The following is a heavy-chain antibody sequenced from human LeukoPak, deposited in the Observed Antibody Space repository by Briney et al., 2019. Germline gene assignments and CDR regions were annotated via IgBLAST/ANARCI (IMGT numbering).Heavy chain of an antibody. CDR1: GFSFSSYA. J-gene: IGHJ3*02. D-gene: IGHD3-9*01. CDR2: ISGNGGTT. CDR3: AKTRDRTATDIFRRAFDM. V-gene: IGHV3-23*01. Sequence: GGSLRLSCTASGFSFSSYAMSWVRRAPGKGLEWVSAISGNGGTTYYAASVKGRFTISRDESKNALYLRISSLRVEDTAVYYCAKTRDRTATDIFRRAFDMWGQGTMVTVSS.